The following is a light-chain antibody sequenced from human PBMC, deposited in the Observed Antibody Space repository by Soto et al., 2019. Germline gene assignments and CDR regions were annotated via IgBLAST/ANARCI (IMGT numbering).Light chain of an antibody. CDR1: QSISSW. J-gene: IGKJ2*01. V-gene: IGKV1-5*01. Sequence: DIQMTQSPSTLSASVGDRVTITCRASQSISSWLAWYQQKPGKAPKLLIYGASSLVSGVPSRFSGSGSVTEVTLAIVSVQTVGFATYYCQQYSRSSPVFGQVTKLEI. CDR2: GAS. CDR3: QQYSRSSPV.